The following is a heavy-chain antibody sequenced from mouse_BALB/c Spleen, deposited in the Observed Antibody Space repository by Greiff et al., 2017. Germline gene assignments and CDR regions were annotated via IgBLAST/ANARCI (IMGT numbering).Heavy chain of an antibody. CDR3: ARDPRGDDGPGYFDV. CDR1: GFTFTDYY. D-gene: IGHD2-12*01. V-gene: IGHV7-3*02. CDR2: IRNKANGYTT. Sequence: EVKLMESGGGFVQPGGSLRLSCATSGFTFTDYYMSWVRQPPGKALEWLGFIRNKANGYTTEYSASVKGRFTISRDNSQSILYLQMNTLRAEDSATYDCARDPRGDDGPGYFDVWGEGTTVTVSA. J-gene: IGHJ1*01.